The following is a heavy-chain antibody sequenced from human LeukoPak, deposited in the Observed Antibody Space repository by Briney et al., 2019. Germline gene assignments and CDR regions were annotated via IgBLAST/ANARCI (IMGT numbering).Heavy chain of an antibody. CDR3: TTERYDILTGYYLDY. CDR1: GFTFSNAW. CDR2: IKSKTDGGTT. J-gene: IGHJ4*02. Sequence: GGSLRLSCAASGFTFSNAWMSWVRQAPGKGLEWVGRIKSKTDGGTTDYSAPVKGRFTISRDDSKNTLYLQMNRLKTEDTAVYYCTTERYDILTGYYLDYWGQGTLVTVSS. V-gene: IGHV3-15*01. D-gene: IGHD3-9*01.